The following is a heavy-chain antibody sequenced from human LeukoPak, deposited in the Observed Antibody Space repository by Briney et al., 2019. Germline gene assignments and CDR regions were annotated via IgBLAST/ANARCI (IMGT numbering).Heavy chain of an antibody. D-gene: IGHD1-7*01. Sequence: GGSLRLSCAASGFTFSSYGIHWVRQAPVKGLEWVAFIRYDGSDKYFADIVKGRFTISRDNSKNTLYLQMNSLRAEDTAVYYCAKDQAGPSLTGTTSTNWFDPWGQGTLVTVSS. CDR1: GFTFSSYG. CDR2: IRYDGSDK. J-gene: IGHJ5*02. V-gene: IGHV3-30*02. CDR3: AKDQAGPSLTGTTSTNWFDP.